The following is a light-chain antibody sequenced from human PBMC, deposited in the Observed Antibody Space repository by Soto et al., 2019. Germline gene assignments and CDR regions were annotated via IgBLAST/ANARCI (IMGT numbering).Light chain of an antibody. CDR3: QQRNNWPPGAT. Sequence: EIVLTQSPATLSLSPGERATLSCRASQSVSSYFAWYQQKPGQAPRLLIYDASNRATGIPARFSGSGSGTDFTLTTSSLEPEDFAVYYCQQRNNWPPGATFGGGTTVEIK. V-gene: IGKV3-11*01. CDR2: DAS. CDR1: QSVSSY. J-gene: IGKJ4*01.